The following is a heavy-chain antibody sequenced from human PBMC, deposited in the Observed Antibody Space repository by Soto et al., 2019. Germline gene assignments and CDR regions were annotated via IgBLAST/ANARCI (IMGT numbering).Heavy chain of an antibody. V-gene: IGHV1-2*02. Sequence: QVQLVQSGAEVKKPGASVKVSCKASGYRFIGYYMHWVRQAPGQGLEWMGWINPNSGGTNYPQKFQGRVTMTRDTSISTAYMELSRLRSDDTAVYYCASQEWLSHWGQGTLVTVSS. CDR2: INPNSGGT. CDR1: GYRFIGYY. J-gene: IGHJ4*02. CDR3: ASQEWLSH. D-gene: IGHD3-3*01.